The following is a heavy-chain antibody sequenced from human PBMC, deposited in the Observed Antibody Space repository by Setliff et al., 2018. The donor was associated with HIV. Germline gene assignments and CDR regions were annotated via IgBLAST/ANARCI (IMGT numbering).Heavy chain of an antibody. CDR3: ARGRHSGTYEAFDI. J-gene: IGHJ3*02. CDR1: GYSFTAYY. Sequence: ASVKVSCKTSGYSFTAYYIHFVRQAPGQRLEWMGWIQTNSGGTKIAQKFQGRVTMTRGTSISTTYMEWNSLTSDDTAVYYCARGRHSGTYEAFDIWGQGTVVTVSS. CDR2: IQTNSGGT. D-gene: IGHD1-26*01. V-gene: IGHV1-2*02.